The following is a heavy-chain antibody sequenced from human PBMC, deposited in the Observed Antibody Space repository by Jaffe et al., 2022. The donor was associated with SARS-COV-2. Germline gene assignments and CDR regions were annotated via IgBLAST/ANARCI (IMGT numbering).Heavy chain of an antibody. CDR1: GGSISNYY. V-gene: IGHV4-59*08. CDR2: IYDSGST. Sequence: QVQLQESGPGLVKPSETLSLTCTVSGGSISNYYWSWIRQPPGKGLEWIGYIYDSGSTSYNPSLKSRVSMSVYTSKNQFSLKLNSVTAADTAMYYCARHPSGWTYFDYWGQGTLVTVSS. J-gene: IGHJ4*02. D-gene: IGHD2-15*01. CDR3: ARHPSGWTYFDY.